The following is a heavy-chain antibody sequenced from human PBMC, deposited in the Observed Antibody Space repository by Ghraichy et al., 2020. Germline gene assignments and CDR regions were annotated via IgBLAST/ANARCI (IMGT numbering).Heavy chain of an antibody. CDR3: ARLTSGSTYDY. D-gene: IGHD1-26*01. CDR2: IYYSGST. Sequence: SETLSLTCTVSGGSISSSSYYWGWIRQPPGKGLEWIGSIYYSGSTYYNPSLKSRVTISVDTSKNQFSLKLSSVTASDTAVYYCARLTSGSTYDYWGQGTLVTVSS. CDR1: GGSISSSSYY. V-gene: IGHV4-39*01. J-gene: IGHJ4*02.